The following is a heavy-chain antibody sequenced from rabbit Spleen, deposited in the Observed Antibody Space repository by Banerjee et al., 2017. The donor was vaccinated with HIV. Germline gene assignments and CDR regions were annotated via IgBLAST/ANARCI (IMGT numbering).Heavy chain of an antibody. CDR1: GVSFSDRDV. CDR3: ARDLASVIGWNFKL. V-gene: IGHV1S45*01. CDR2: INVYTGKP. J-gene: IGHJ4*01. D-gene: IGHD1-1*01. Sequence: QQRLVESGGGLVKPGASLTLTCKASGVSFSDRDVMCWVRQAPGKGLQWIACINVYTGKPVYATWAKGRFTISRTSSTTVTLQMTSLTAADTATYFCARDLASVIGWNFKLWGPGTLVTVS.